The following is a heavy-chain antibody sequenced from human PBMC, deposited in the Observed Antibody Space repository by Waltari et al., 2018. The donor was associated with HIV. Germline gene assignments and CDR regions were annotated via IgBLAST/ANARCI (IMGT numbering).Heavy chain of an antibody. CDR1: GFSLITSGVS. CDR3: AHRLSNYGYFDY. Sequence: QITLTESGPTLVKPTQTLTLTCSFSGFSLITSGVSVGWIRQPPGKALEWLALIYWDNDKSYSPSLKSRLTITKDTSKNQVVLTMTNMDPVDTATYYCAHRLSNYGYFDYWGQGTLVTVSS. D-gene: IGHD4-4*01. V-gene: IGHV2-5*02. CDR2: IYWDNDK. J-gene: IGHJ4*02.